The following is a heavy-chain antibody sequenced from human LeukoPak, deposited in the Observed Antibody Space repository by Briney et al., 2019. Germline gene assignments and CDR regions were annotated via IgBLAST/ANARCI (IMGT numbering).Heavy chain of an antibody. CDR2: IYTSGST. J-gene: IGHJ4*02. CDR1: GGSISSYY. CDR3: ARDQYYYDSSGYYGFDY. D-gene: IGHD3-22*01. V-gene: IGHV4-4*07. Sequence: PSETLSLTCTVSGGSISSYYWSWIRQPAGKGLEWIGRIYTSGSTNYNPSLKRRVTMSIDTSKNQFSLKLSSVTAADTAVYYCARDQYYYDSSGYYGFDYWGQGTLVTVSS.